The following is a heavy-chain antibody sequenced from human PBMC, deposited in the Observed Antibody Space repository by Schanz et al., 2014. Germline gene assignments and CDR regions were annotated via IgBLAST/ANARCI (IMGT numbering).Heavy chain of an antibody. Sequence: EVQLVESGGGLVQPGGSLRLSCAASGFTLSNSDMHWVRQGTGKGLEWVSIIGYLGDTYYPDSVKGRFTVSRDSGQNSLYLQMNSLRAGDTAVYYCARGTDWNLHYWGQGALVTVSS. J-gene: IGHJ4*02. CDR2: IGYLGDT. V-gene: IGHV3-13*01. CDR1: GFTLSNSD. CDR3: ARGTDWNLHY. D-gene: IGHD1-1*01.